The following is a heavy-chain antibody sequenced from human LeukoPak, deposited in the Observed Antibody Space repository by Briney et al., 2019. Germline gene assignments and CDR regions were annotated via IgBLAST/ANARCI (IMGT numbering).Heavy chain of an antibody. CDR3: AKCSSNNCLFDY. CDR2: LNRGSTNT. J-gene: IGHJ4*02. Sequence: GESLRLSCAASGFTFSSYAMGWVRQAPGKGQEWVSALNRGSTNTYYADSVRGRFTISRDNSRNTLYLQMNSLRAEDTALYYCAKCSSNNCLFDYWGQGTLVTVSS. D-gene: IGHD2-2*01. CDR1: GFTFSSYA. V-gene: IGHV3-23*01.